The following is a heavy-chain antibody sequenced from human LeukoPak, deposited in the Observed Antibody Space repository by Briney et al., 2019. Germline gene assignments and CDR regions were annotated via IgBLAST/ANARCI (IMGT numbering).Heavy chain of an antibody. J-gene: IGHJ4*02. V-gene: IGHV1-18*01. CDR2: ISAYNGDT. CDR3: ARISQQHLAHPFDY. CDR1: GYNFNSYG. D-gene: IGHD6-13*01. Sequence: GASVKVSCKSSGYNFNSYGFTWVRQAPGQGLEGMGWISAYNGDTNYAQKFQGRVTMTADTSTTTVYMELRSLRSDDTAVYYCARISQQHLAHPFDYWGQGTLVTVSS.